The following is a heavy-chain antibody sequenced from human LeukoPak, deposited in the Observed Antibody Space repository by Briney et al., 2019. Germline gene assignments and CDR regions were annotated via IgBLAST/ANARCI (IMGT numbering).Heavy chain of an antibody. CDR3: ARAFSSSWYSGY. J-gene: IGHJ4*02. V-gene: IGHV3-21*01. CDR1: GFAFSSYT. CDR2: ISSSGSYV. D-gene: IGHD6-13*01. Sequence: PGGSLRLSCAASGFAFSSYTMNWARQAPGKGLEWVSSISSSGSYVYYADSVKGRFTISRDNAKNSLYLQMNSLRAEDTAVYYCARAFSSSWYSGYWGREPWSPSPQ.